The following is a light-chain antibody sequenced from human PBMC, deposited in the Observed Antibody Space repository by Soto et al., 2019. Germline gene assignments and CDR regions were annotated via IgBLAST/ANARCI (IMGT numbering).Light chain of an antibody. CDR3: QQYNHHPLT. V-gene: IGKV1-16*02. Sequence: DVQMTQSPSSLSASVGDTVTISCRPSQDISIYLAWFPQKPGKAPKSLIYGTSTLQSGVPSKFSGSRSGADFTLTISSLQPEDSATYYCQQYNHHPLTFGGGTKVEIK. CDR2: GTS. J-gene: IGKJ4*01. CDR1: QDISIY.